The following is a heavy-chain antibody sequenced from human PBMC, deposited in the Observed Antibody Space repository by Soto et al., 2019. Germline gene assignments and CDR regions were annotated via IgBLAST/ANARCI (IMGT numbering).Heavy chain of an antibody. D-gene: IGHD6-13*01. Sequence: EVQLVASGGGLVQPGGSLRLSCAASGFIFSSHWMGWVRQSPVRGLEWVASIKDDDSETHYMDFAKGRFTISRDNAKNTVFMQMTSLRVEDSDVYYCGALFYSRWFAYWGQGTLVTVSS. V-gene: IGHV3-7*05. CDR2: IKDDDSET. J-gene: IGHJ4*02. CDR3: GALFYSRWFAY. CDR1: GFIFSSHW.